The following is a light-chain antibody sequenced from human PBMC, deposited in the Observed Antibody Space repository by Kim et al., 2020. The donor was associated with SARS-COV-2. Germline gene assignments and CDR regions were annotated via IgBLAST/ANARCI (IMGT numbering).Light chain of an antibody. CDR1: SLRSFY. Sequence: ALGQTVRITCQGDSLRSFYASWYQQKPGQAPVLVIYGKSNRPSGIPDRFSGSSSGNTASLTITGAQAEDEADYYCNSRDNSGNHVVFGGGTQLTVL. V-gene: IGLV3-19*01. CDR3: NSRDNSGNHVV. CDR2: GKS. J-gene: IGLJ2*01.